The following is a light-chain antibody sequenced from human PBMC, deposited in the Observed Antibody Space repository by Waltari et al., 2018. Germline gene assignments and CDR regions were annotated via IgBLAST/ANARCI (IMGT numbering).Light chain of an antibody. CDR1: SSDVGGYHS. J-gene: IGLJ2*01. CDR2: EVS. V-gene: IGLV2-14*01. CDR3: SSYTSSSTVV. Sequence: QSALTQPASVSGSPGQSITISCTGTSSDVGGYHSVSWYQQHPGNAPKLMIYEVSNRASGFSNRFSGSKSGNTASLTISGLQAEDEADYYCSSYTSSSTVVFGGGTKLTVL.